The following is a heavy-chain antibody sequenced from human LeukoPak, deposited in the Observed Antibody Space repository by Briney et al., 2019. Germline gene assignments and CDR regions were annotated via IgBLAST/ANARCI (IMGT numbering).Heavy chain of an antibody. CDR3: ARGVAAASPYPYYHIDI. CDR1: GGSTSSSY. V-gene: IGHV4-4*07. CDR2: IYTSGCT. D-gene: IGHD6-13*01. J-gene: IGHJ6*03. Sequence: SETLSLTSILRGGSTSSSYASWLRQPAGKGLEWIGRIYTSGCTNYNPSLKSRVTMSLDTSKNQFSLKLRPVTAAQSIAVHYARGVAAASPYPYYHIDIWEKGGTVTVSS.